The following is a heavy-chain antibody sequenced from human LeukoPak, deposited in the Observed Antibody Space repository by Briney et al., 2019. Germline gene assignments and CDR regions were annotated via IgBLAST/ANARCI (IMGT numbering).Heavy chain of an antibody. CDR1: GLTFSDSA. Sequence: PGGSLRLSCAASGLTFSDSAMHWVRQASGKGLEWVGRIRSEANSYATAYAASVKGRFTISRDDSKNTAYLQLNSLKTEDTAVYYCTPSTGALYYFDYWGQGTLVTVSS. CDR2: IRSEANSYAT. J-gene: IGHJ4*02. V-gene: IGHV3-73*01. D-gene: IGHD1-26*01. CDR3: TPSTGALYYFDY.